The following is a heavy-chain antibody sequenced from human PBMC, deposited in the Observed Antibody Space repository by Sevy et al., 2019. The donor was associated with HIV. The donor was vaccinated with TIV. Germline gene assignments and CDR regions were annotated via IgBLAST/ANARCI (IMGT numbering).Heavy chain of an antibody. CDR2: ISSSSSYI. D-gene: IGHD3-3*01. J-gene: IGHJ6*02. V-gene: IGHV3-21*01. CDR3: ARDRGRLRLIPMDV. CDR1: GFTFSSYS. Sequence: GGSLRLSCAASGFTFSSYSMNWVRQAPGKGLEWVSSISSSSSYIYYADSVKGRFTISRDNAKNSLYLQMNSLRAEDTAVYYCARDRGRLRLIPMDVWGQGTTVTVSS.